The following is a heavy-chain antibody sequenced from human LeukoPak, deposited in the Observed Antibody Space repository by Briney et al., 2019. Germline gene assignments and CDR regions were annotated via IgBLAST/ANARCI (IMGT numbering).Heavy chain of an antibody. V-gene: IGHV1-2*02. CDR2: INANSGGT. Sequence: ASVKVSCKASGYTFTGYYMHWVRQAPGQGLEWVGLINANSGGTNYAQKFQGRVTMTRDTSISTAYMELSRLRSDDTAVYYCARSSRYDIWTGYPYWGQGTLVTVSP. D-gene: IGHD3-9*01. J-gene: IGHJ4*02. CDR1: GYTFTGYY. CDR3: ARSSRYDIWTGYPY.